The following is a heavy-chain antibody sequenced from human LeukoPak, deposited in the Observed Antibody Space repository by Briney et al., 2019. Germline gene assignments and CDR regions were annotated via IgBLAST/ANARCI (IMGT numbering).Heavy chain of an antibody. Sequence: PGRSLRLSCAASGFTFSSYWMNWVRQAPGKGLVWVSRIASDGSSTTYADSVKGRFSISRDNAKNTLYLQMNSLRVEDTAVYHCARDRPTEYYYDSSGYSPDYWGQGTLVTVSS. CDR2: IASDGSST. J-gene: IGHJ4*02. D-gene: IGHD3-22*01. CDR3: ARDRPTEYYYDSSGYSPDY. CDR1: GFTFSSYW. V-gene: IGHV3-74*01.